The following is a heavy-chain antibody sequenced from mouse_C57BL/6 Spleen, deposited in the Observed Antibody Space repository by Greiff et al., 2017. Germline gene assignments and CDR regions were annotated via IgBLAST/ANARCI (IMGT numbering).Heavy chain of an antibody. CDR3: TTGLRQEGDY. Sequence: EVQLQESGAELVRPGASVKLSCTASGFNIKDYYLHWVKQRTEQVLAWIGRIDPEDGDTEYAPKFQGKATMTADTSSNTAYLQLSSLTSEDTAVYYCTTGLRQEGDYWGQGTSVTVSS. CDR2: IDPEDGDT. V-gene: IGHV14-1*01. J-gene: IGHJ4*01. D-gene: IGHD2-2*01. CDR1: GFNIKDYY.